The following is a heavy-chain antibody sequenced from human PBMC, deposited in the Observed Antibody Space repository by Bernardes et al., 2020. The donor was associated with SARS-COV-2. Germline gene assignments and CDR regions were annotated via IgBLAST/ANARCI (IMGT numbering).Heavy chain of an antibody. Sequence: GCPRDSCAASGFTSRSYSMNWVRQAPEKRLERVSYTSSSSSTIYYADSVKGRFTISRDNAKNSLNLQMNSLRAEDTAVYYCARVDNWNYYYGMDVWGQGTTVTGS. CDR1: GFTSRSYS. CDR2: TSSSSSTI. V-gene: IGHV3-48*01. CDR3: ARVDNWNYYYGMDV. D-gene: IGHD1-1*01. J-gene: IGHJ6*02.